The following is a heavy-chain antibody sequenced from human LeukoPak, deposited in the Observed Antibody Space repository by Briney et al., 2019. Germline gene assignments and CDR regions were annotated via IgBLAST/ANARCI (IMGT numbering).Heavy chain of an antibody. J-gene: IGHJ4*02. CDR2: VWSGGNNK. V-gene: IGHV3-33*06. CDR3: AKDGQVGAIGYFDY. D-gene: IGHD1-26*01. Sequence: GGSLRLSCAASGFIFSTDGMHCVRQAPGKGLEWVAVVWSGGNNKYYSDSVKGRFTISRDNSKNTLYLQMNSLRAADTAVYYCAKDGQVGAIGYFDYRGQGTLVTVSS. CDR1: GFIFSTDG.